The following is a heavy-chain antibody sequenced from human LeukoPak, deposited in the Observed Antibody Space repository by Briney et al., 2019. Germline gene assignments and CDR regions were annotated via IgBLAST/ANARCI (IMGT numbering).Heavy chain of an antibody. Sequence: SQTLSLTCTVSGGSISSAGYHWSWIRQHPGEGLEWIGNIYYSGSTYYNPSLNSRVTISLDTSKNQFSLKFSSVSAADTAVYYCAREPYYYDRSGYPRHDAFDIWGQGTMVTVSS. CDR1: GGSISSAGYH. D-gene: IGHD3-22*01. CDR2: IYYSGST. J-gene: IGHJ3*02. V-gene: IGHV4-31*03. CDR3: AREPYYYDRSGYPRHDAFDI.